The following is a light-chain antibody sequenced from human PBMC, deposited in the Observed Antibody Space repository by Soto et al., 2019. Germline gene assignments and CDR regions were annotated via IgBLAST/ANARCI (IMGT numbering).Light chain of an antibody. J-gene: IGKJ1*01. CDR1: QSISSW. CDR3: QQYNSYWA. V-gene: IGKV1-5*03. CDR2: KAS. Sequence: DIQMTQSPSTLPASVGDRVTITCRASQSISSWLAWYQPKPGKAPKLLIYKASSLESGVPPRFSGSGSGTEFTLTISRLQPDDFATYYCQQYNSYWAFGQGTKVDIK.